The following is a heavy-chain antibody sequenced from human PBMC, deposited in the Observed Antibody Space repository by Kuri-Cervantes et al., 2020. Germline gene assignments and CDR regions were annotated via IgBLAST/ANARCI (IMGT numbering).Heavy chain of an antibody. J-gene: IGHJ6*03. V-gene: IGHV4-34*01. CDR2: INHSGST. D-gene: IGHD3-10*01. CDR3: ARESGNYYMDV. CDR1: GGSFSGYY. Sequence: SETLSLTCAVYGGSFSGYYWSWIRQPPGKGLEWIGEINHSGSTNNNPSLKSRVTISVDTSKNQFSLKLRSVTAADTAVYYCARESGNYYMDVWGKGTTVTVSS.